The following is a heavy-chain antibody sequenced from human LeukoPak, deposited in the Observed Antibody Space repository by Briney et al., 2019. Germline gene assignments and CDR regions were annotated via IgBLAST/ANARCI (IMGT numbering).Heavy chain of an antibody. CDR3: TRDFVF. D-gene: IGHD3-3*01. J-gene: IGHJ4*02. Sequence: RAGGSLRLSCAASGFAFSTYWMDWVRQPPGKGLEWVGNINQDGSVKHYVDSVRGRFTISRDNARNSVYLQMSALRVEDTAVYYCTRDFVFWGQGSLVTASS. V-gene: IGHV3-7*01. CDR1: GFAFSTYW. CDR2: INQDGSVK.